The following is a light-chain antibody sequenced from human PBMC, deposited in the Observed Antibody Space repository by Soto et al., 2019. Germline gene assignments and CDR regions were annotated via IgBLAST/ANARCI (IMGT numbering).Light chain of an antibody. V-gene: IGLV4-69*02. CDR3: QIWGPGIQV. CDR1: SGHTTDA. J-gene: IGLJ3*02. CDR2: INSDGSH. Sequence: QSVLTQSPSASASLGASVRLTCTLSSGHTTDAIAWHQQQSGKGPRFLMKINSDGSHSTGDGFFDRFSGSSSGAERHLTISSLQSEDEADYYCQIWGPGIQVFGGGTKLTVL.